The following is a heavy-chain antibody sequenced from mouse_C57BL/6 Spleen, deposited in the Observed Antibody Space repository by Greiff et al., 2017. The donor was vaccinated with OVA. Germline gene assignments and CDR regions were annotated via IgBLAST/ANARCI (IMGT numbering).Heavy chain of an antibody. D-gene: IGHD4-1*01. J-gene: IGHJ1*03. V-gene: IGHV3-6*01. CDR1: GYSITSGYY. Sequence: ESGPGLVKPSQSLSLTCSVTGYSITSGYYWNWIRQFPGNKLEWMGYISYDGSNNYNPSLKNRISITRDTSKNQFFLKLNSVTTEDTATYYCARGTGPYWYFDVWGTGTTVTVSS. CDR3: ARGTGPYWYFDV. CDR2: ISYDGSN.